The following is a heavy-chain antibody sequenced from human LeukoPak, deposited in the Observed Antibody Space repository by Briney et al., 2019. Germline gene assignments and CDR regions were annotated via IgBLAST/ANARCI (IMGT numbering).Heavy chain of an antibody. CDR3: ARRGGSGRAFDY. CDR2: IYYTGST. V-gene: IGHV4-39*01. CDR1: GASISGGTYY. Sequence: SEALSLTCGVSGASISGGTYYWGWIRQPPGKGLEWIGSIYYTGSTYDNPSLKSRVTISVDTSKNQLSLKLSSVTAADTAVYYCARRGGSGRAFDYWGQGTLVTVSS. D-gene: IGHD1-26*01. J-gene: IGHJ4*02.